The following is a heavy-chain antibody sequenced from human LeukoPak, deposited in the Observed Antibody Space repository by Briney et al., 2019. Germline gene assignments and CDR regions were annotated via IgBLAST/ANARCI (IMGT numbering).Heavy chain of an antibody. J-gene: IGHJ4*02. Sequence: SVKVSCKASGGTFSSYAISWVRQAPGQGLEWMGGIIPIFGTANYAQKFQGRVTITADESTSTAYMELSSLRSEDTAVYYCARTGGVFCSGGSCYFDYWGQGTLVTVSS. CDR3: ARTGGVFCSGGSCYFDY. CDR1: GGTFSSYA. CDR2: IIPIFGTA. V-gene: IGHV1-69*13. D-gene: IGHD2-15*01.